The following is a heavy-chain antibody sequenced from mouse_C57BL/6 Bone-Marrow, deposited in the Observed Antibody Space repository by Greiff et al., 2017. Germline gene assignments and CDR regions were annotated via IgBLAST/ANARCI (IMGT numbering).Heavy chain of an antibody. Sequence: VQLQQSGAELAKPGASVKLSCKASGYTFTSYWMHWVKQRPGQGLEWIGNINPSNGYTKYNQKFKDKATLTAAKSSSSAYMQLSSLTYEDSAVYDCAKVVSDHWYFDVWGTGTAVTVSS. CDR2: INPSNGYT. D-gene: IGHD2-13*01. J-gene: IGHJ1*03. CDR3: AKVVSDHWYFDV. CDR1: GYTFTSYW. V-gene: IGHV1-7*01.